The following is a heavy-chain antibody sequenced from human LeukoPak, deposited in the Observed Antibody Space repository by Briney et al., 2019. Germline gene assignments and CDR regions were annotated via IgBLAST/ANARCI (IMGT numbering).Heavy chain of an antibody. Sequence: SETLSPTCTVSGGSISSGGYYWSWIRQHPGKGLEWIGYIYYSGSTYYNPSLKSRVTIPVDTSKNQFSLKLSSVTAADTAVYYCARDRDPVTTTIGYFDLWGRGTLVTVSS. CDR3: ARDRDPVTTTIGYFDL. CDR1: GGSISSGGYY. J-gene: IGHJ2*01. D-gene: IGHD4-17*01. CDR2: IYYSGST. V-gene: IGHV4-31*03.